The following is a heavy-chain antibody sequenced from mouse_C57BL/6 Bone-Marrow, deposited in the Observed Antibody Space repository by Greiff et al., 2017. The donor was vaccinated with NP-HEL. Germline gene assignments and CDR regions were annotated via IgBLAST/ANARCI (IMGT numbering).Heavy chain of an antibody. D-gene: IGHD1-1*01. CDR3: TSYGSSYVSWFAY. CDR1: GFNIKDYY. J-gene: IGHJ3*01. V-gene: IGHV14-1*01. CDR2: IDPEDGDT. Sequence: VQLKESGAELVRPGASVKLSCTASGFNIKDYYMHWVKQRPEQGLEWIGRIDPEDGDTEYAPKFQGKATMTADTSSNTAYLQLSSLTSEDTAVYYCTSYGSSYVSWFAYWGQGTLVTVSA.